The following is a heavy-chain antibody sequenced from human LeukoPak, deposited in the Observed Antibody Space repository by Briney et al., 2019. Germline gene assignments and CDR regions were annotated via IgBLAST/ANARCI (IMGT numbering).Heavy chain of an antibody. D-gene: IGHD3-10*01. CDR2: INPYNGNT. V-gene: IGHV1-18*01. CDR3: ARVVTMVRGVLSPNDY. CDR1: GYTFTSYG. Sequence: ASVKVSCKASGYTFTSYGISWVRQAPGQGLEWMGWINPYNGNTNYAQKFQGRVTMTTDTSTSTAYMELRSLRSDDTAVYYCARVVTMVRGVLSPNDYWGQGTLLTVSS. J-gene: IGHJ4*02.